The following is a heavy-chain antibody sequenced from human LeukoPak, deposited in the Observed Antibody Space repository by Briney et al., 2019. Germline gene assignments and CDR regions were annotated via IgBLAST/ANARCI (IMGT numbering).Heavy chain of an antibody. J-gene: IGHJ6*03. CDR1: GDSISSSY. CDR3: ARESRVHYYKDV. V-gene: IGHV4-59*01. Sequence: SETLSLTCSVSGDSISSSYWSWIRQPPGKGLEWIGYINYSGSTNYNPSLKSRVTISVDTSKNQFSLKLSSVTAADTAVYYCARESRVHYYKDVWGKGTTVTVSS. CDR2: INYSGST. D-gene: IGHD1-1*01.